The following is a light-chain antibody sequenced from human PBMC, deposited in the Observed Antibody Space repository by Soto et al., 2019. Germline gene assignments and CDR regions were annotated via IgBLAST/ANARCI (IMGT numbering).Light chain of an antibody. Sequence: EIVLTQSPGTLSLSPGERATLSCRASQSVSSSYLAWYQQKPGQAPRLLIYGASSRATGIPDRFSGSGSGTDFTLTISRLEPEDFAFYYCQQYGSSPPYTFGQGTKLDIK. CDR1: QSVSSSY. CDR2: GAS. J-gene: IGKJ2*01. V-gene: IGKV3-20*01. CDR3: QQYGSSPPYT.